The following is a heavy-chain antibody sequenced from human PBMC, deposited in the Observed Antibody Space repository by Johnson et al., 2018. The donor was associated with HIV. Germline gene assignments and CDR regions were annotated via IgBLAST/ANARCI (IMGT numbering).Heavy chain of an antibody. V-gene: IGHV3-74*02. CDR2: SNSDGSIT. CDR3: ARADSSSSPWMGLDI. CDR1: GFTFSRSW. D-gene: IGHD6-13*01. J-gene: IGHJ3*02. Sequence: VQLVESGGGLVQPGGSLRLSCAASGFTFSRSWMHWVRQAPGKGLVWVSRSNSDGSITNYADSVKGRFTISRDNAKNSLYLQMNSLRAEDTAVYYCARADSSSSPWMGLDIWGQGTMVTVSS.